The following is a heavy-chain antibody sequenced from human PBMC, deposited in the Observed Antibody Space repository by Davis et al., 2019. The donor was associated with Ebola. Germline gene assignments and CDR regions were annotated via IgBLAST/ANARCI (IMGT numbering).Heavy chain of an antibody. Sequence: ASVKVSCKASGYTFTSYYMHWVRQAPGHGLEWMGIINPSGGSTSYAQKFQGRVTMTRDTSTSTVYMELSSLRSEDTAVYYCARDHGLGELSSGGFDYWGQGTLVTVSS. CDR1: GYTFTSYY. D-gene: IGHD3-16*02. J-gene: IGHJ4*02. CDR3: ARDHGLGELSSGGFDY. CDR2: INPSGGST. V-gene: IGHV1-46*03.